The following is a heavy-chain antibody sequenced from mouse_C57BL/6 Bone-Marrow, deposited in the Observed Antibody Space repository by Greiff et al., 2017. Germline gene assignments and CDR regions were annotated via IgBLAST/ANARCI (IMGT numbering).Heavy chain of an antibody. Sequence: VHVKQSGPELVKPGASVKISCKASGYSFTDYNMNWVKQSNGKSLEWIGVINPNYGTTSYNQKFKGKATLTVDQSYSTAYMQLNSLTSEDSAVYYCAEGNYDYDGYYAMDYWGQGTSVTVSS. J-gene: IGHJ4*01. CDR2: INPNYGTT. CDR1: GYSFTDYN. V-gene: IGHV1-39*01. CDR3: AEGNYDYDGYYAMDY. D-gene: IGHD2-4*01.